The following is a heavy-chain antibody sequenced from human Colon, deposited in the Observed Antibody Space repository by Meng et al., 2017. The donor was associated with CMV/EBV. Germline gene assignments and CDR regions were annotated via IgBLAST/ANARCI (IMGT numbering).Heavy chain of an antibody. CDR3: AREVIATRDSDAFDI. Sequence: GYISSENYCWRWIRQPPGKGLEWIGYISYSGNAYYNPSLESRVTISVDTSKNQFSLKLNSVTAADTAVYFCAREVIATRDSDAFDIWGQGTMVTVSS. CDR1: GYISSENYC. J-gene: IGHJ3*02. CDR2: ISYSGNA. V-gene: IGHV4-30-4*01. D-gene: IGHD5-24*01.